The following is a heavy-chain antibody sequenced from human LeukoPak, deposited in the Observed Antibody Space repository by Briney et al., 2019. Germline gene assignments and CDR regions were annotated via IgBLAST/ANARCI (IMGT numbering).Heavy chain of an antibody. CDR1: GGSISSGDYY. CDR2: IYYSGST. J-gene: IGHJ5*02. CDR3: ASLVRPWNWFDP. D-gene: IGHD3-10*01. Sequence: SETLSLTCTVSGGSISSGDYYWSWIRQPPGKGLEWIGYIYYSGSTYYNPSLKSRVTITVDTSKNQFSLKLSSVTAADTAVYYCASLVRPWNWFDPWGQGTLVTVSS. V-gene: IGHV4-30-4*01.